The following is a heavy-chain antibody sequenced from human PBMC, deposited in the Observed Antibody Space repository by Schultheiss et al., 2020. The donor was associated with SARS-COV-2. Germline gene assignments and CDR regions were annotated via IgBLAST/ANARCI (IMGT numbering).Heavy chain of an antibody. D-gene: IGHD2-15*01. CDR1: GFTFSDHY. J-gene: IGHJ1*01. V-gene: IGHV3-33*08. Sequence: GGSLRLSCAASGFTFSDHYMDWVRQAPGKGLEWVAVIWYDGSNKYYADSVKGRFTISRDNSKNTLYLQMNSLRAEDTAVYYCARRPYCSGGSCYSEYFQHWGQGTLVTVSS. CDR3: ARRPYCSGGSCYSEYFQH. CDR2: IWYDGSNK.